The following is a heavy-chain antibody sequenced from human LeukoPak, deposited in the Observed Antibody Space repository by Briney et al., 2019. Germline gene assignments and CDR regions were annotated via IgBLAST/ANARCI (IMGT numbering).Heavy chain of an antibody. V-gene: IGHV4-38-2*02. CDR2: IYHSGST. Sequence: SQTLSLTCTVSGYSISSGYYWGWIRQPPGKGLEWIGSIYHSGSTYYNPSLKSRVTISVDTSKNQFSLKMSSVTAADTAVYYCARGRHYYGSGSYYNSGYYFDYWGQGTLVTVSS. CDR1: GYSISSGYY. J-gene: IGHJ4*02. D-gene: IGHD3-10*01. CDR3: ARGRHYYGSGSYYNSGYYFDY.